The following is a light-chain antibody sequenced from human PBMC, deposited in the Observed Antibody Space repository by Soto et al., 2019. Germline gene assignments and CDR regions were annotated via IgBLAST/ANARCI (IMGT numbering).Light chain of an antibody. J-gene: IGKJ5*01. CDR2: DVS. Sequence: EILMTQSPATLSVSPGERATLSCRASQSVSNNLAWYQQKPGQAPRLLIYDVSSRATGVPSRFSGTGSETDFTLTISGLQPEDSAIYFCQQYNNWPFSFGQGTRLEI. CDR3: QQYNNWPFS. V-gene: IGKV3-15*01. CDR1: QSVSNN.